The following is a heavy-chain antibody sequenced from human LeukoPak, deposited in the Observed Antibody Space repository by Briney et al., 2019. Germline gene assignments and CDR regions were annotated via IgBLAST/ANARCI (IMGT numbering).Heavy chain of an antibody. Sequence: GASVKVSCTASGYTFTGYYMHWVRQAPGQGLEWMGRINPNSGGTNYAQKFQGRVTMTRDTSISTAYMELSRLRSDDTAVYYCARAKGTMIAHFDYWGQGTLVTVSS. CDR1: GYTFTGYY. J-gene: IGHJ4*02. V-gene: IGHV1-2*06. D-gene: IGHD3-22*01. CDR3: ARAKGTMIAHFDY. CDR2: INPNSGGT.